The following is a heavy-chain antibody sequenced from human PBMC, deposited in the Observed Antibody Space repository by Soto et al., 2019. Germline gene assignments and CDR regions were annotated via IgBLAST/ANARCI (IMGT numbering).Heavy chain of an antibody. CDR3: ARVVAGRYIAARPYMDV. D-gene: IGHD6-6*01. J-gene: IGHJ6*03. CDR1: GFTFSSYW. V-gene: IGHV3-7*01. CDR2: IKQDGSEK. Sequence: GGSLRLSCAASGFTFSSYWMSWVRQAPGKGLEWVANIKQDGSEKYYVDSVKGRFTISRDNAKNSLYLQMNSLRAEDTAVYYCARVVAGRYIAARPYMDVWGKGTTVTVSS.